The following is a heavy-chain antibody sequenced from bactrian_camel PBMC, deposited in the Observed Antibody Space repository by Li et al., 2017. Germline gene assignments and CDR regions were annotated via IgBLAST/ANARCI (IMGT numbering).Heavy chain of an antibody. D-gene: IGHD2*01. CDR2: ISTGGGLT. CDR1: GDTYGSYC. CDR3: AEDTVGRSGSAFWDPAGYNY. Sequence: HVQLVESGGGSVQAGGSLRLSCAVSGDTYGSYCMGWFRQAPGKEREGVASISTGGGLTYYFDSVKGRFTISQDDAKNTVYLQMNNLKPEDTATYYCAEDTVGRSGSAFWDPAGYNYWGQGTQVAVS. V-gene: IGHV3S1*01. J-gene: IGHJ4*01.